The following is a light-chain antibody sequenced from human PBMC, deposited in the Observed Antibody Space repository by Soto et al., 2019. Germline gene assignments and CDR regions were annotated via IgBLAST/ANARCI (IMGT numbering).Light chain of an antibody. CDR3: QSYDSSLSGSRDVV. Sequence: QSVLTQPPSVSGAPGQRIAISCTGSSSNIGAGYDVHWYQQLPGTAPKLLIYDNNNRPSGVPDRISGSKSGTSASLAITGLQAEDEAEYYCQSYDSSLSGSRDVVFGGGTKVTVL. CDR2: DNN. J-gene: IGLJ2*01. V-gene: IGLV1-40*01. CDR1: SSNIGAGYD.